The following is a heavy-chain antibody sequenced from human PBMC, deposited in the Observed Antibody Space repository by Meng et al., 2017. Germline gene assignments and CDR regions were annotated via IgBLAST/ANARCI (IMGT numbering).Heavy chain of an antibody. D-gene: IGHD2/OR15-2a*01. V-gene: IGHV3-66*02. CDR1: GFTVSSNY. Sequence: GGSLRLSCAASGFTVSSNYMSWVRQAPGKGLEWVSVIYSGGSTYYSDSVEGRFTISRDNSKNTLYLQMNRLRAEDTAVYYCARSRHLWLLDYWGQGTLVTVSS. J-gene: IGHJ4*02. CDR3: ARSRHLWLLDY. CDR2: IYSGGST.